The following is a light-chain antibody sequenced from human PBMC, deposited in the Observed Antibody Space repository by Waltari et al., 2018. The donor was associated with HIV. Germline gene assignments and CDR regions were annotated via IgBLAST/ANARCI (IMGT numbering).Light chain of an antibody. CDR3: SSYAGGNNLV. V-gene: IGLV2-8*01. Sequence: QSALTQPPSASGSPGQSVTISCTGTSSDDGGYNFVSWYQQHPGKAPKLMIFEVTKRPSGVPARFSGSKTGNTASLTVSGLQADDEADYYCSSYAGGNNLVFGGGTKLTVL. CDR2: EVT. J-gene: IGLJ2*01. CDR1: SSDDGGYNF.